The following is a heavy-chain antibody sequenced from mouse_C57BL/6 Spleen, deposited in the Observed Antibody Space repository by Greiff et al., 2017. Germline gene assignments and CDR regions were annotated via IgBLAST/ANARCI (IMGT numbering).Heavy chain of an antibody. CDR3: ARVPDYAMDY. V-gene: IGHV3-6*01. Sequence: EVKLEESGPGLVKPSQSLSLTCSVTGYSITSGYYWNWIRQFPGNKLEWMGYISYDGSNNYNPSLENRISITRDTSKNQFFLKLNSVTTEDTATYYCARVPDYAMDYWGQGTSVTVSS. J-gene: IGHJ4*01. CDR1: GYSITSGYY. CDR2: ISYDGSN.